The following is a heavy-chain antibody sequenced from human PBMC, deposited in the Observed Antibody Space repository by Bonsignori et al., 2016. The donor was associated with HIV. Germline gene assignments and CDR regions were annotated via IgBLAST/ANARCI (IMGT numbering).Heavy chain of an antibody. V-gene: IGHV1-2*02. Sequence: WVRQAPGQGLEWMGWINPHSGATNNAHQFQGRVTMTRDTSITTAYMELTSLTFDDSAVYYCARERVTVVPVAPYFAYWGQGALVTVSS. D-gene: IGHD3-10*01. CDR2: INPHSGAT. CDR3: ARERVTVVPVAPYFAY. J-gene: IGHJ4*02.